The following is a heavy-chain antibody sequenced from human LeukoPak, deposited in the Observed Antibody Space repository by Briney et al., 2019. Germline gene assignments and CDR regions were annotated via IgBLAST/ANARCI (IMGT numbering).Heavy chain of an antibody. V-gene: IGHV4-59*01. D-gene: IGHD3-9*01. CDR3: ARDSEYYDILTGTNGYYFDY. Sequence: SETLSLTCTVSGGSISSYYWSWIRQPPGKGLEWIGYIYYSGSTNYNPSLKSRVTISVDTSKNQFSLKLSSVTAAYTAVYYCARDSEYYDILTGTNGYYFDYWGQGTLVTVSS. J-gene: IGHJ4*02. CDR1: GGSISSYY. CDR2: IYYSGST.